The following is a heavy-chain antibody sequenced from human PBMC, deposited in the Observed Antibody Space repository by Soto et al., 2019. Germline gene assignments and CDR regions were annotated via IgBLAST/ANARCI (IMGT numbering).Heavy chain of an antibody. V-gene: IGHV3-30-3*01. CDR2: MSYDGSKI. Sequence: QVQLVESGGGVVQPGRSLRLSCAASGFTFSSYAMHWVRQAPGKGLEWVAVMSYDGSKIHYADSVKGRFTISRDNSKNPLYLQMNSLRAEDTAVYYCARDEVDDILTGYPNCDYWGQGTQVTVSS. CDR1: GFTFSSYA. J-gene: IGHJ4*02. D-gene: IGHD3-9*01. CDR3: ARDEVDDILTGYPNCDY.